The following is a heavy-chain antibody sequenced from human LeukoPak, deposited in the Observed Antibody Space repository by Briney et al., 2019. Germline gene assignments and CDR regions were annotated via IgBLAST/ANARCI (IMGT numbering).Heavy chain of an antibody. Sequence: PGGSLRLSCAASGFTFSSYWMHWVRQAPGKGLVWVSRINSDGSSTSYADSVKGRFTISRNNAKNTLYLQMNSLRAEDTAVYYCPRDNPLSSGYSHRYVWYYYYGMDVWGQGTTVTVSS. V-gene: IGHV3-74*01. CDR2: INSDGSST. CDR1: GFTFSSYW. CDR3: PRDNPLSSGYSHRYVWYYYYGMDV. J-gene: IGHJ6*02. D-gene: IGHD5-18*01.